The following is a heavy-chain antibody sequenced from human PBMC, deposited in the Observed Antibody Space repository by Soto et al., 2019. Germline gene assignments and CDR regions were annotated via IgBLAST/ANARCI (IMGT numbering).Heavy chain of an antibody. J-gene: IGHJ5*02. CDR1: GASMNSYH. CDR3: ARDQGVAAAGITWFDP. D-gene: IGHD6-13*01. Sequence: LSLTCTVSGASMNSYHWSWIRQPAGKGLEWIGHIHSSGSTNYNPSLKSRVTMSVDTSKNQFSLRLMSLTAADTAVYYCARDQGVAAAGITWFDPWGQGSLVTV. V-gene: IGHV4-4*07. CDR2: IHSSGST.